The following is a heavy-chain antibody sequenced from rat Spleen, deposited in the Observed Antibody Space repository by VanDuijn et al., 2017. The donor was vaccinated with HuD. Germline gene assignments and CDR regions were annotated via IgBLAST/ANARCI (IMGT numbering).Heavy chain of an antibody. CDR2: ISTGGGNT. CDR3: TTSYDGTFYHYFDY. J-gene: IGHJ2*01. D-gene: IGHD1-12*02. V-gene: IGHV5-27*01. Sequence: EVQLVESDGGLVQPGRSLKLSCAASGFTFSNYYMAWVRQAPTKGLEWVAYISTGGGNTYYRDSVKGRFTISRDNAKGTLYLQMDSLRSEDTATYYCTTSYDGTFYHYFDYWGQGVMVTVSS. CDR1: GFTFSNYY.